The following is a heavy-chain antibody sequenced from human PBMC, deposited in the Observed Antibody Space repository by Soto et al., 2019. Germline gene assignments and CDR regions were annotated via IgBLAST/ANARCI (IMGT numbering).Heavy chain of an antibody. CDR3: STRAYDTNGYYRFDP. Sequence: SETLSLTCAVYGGSFSGHSWTWIRQSPGKGLEWIGDINHSGRVNYSPSLKSRVTISLDTSKNQFSLTLSAVTAADTAMYYCSTRAYDTNGYYRFDPWGRGTLVTVSS. CDR1: GGSFSGHS. D-gene: IGHD3-22*01. J-gene: IGHJ5*01. CDR2: INHSGRV. V-gene: IGHV4-34*01.